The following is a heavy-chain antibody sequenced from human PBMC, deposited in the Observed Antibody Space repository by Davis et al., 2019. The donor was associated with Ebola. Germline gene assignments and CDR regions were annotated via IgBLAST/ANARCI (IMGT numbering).Heavy chain of an antibody. CDR3: AREGSSIAARLPWFDP. CDR2: INPNDGRT. V-gene: IGHV1-46*01. CDR1: GYTFTNYY. J-gene: IGHJ5*02. Sequence: ASVKVSCKASGYTFTNYYMHWVRQAPGQGLEWMGMINPNDGRTIYAQKFQGRVTVTRDTSTTTVYMELSRLRSDDTAVYYCAREGSSIAARLPWFDPWGQGTLVTVSS. D-gene: IGHD6-6*01.